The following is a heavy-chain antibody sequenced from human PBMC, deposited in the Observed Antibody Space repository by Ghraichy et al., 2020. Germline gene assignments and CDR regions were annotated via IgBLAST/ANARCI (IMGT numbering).Heavy chain of an antibody. CDR2: IYSGGST. CDR3: ARAPAVVPAAIRTDYYYGMDV. Sequence: GGSLRLSCAASGFTVSSNYMSWVRQAPGKGLEWVSVIYSGGSTYYADSVKGRFTISRDNSKNTLYLQMNSLRAEDTAVYYCARAPAVVPAAIRTDYYYGMDVWSQGTTVTVSS. J-gene: IGHJ6*02. CDR1: GFTVSSNY. D-gene: IGHD2-2*01. V-gene: IGHV3-66*01.